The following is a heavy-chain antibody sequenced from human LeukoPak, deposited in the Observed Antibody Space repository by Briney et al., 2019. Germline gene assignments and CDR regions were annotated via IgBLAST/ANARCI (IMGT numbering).Heavy chain of an antibody. D-gene: IGHD2-21*02. J-gene: IGHJ4*02. CDR3: ARGNYGGDSYYFDY. Sequence: PGGSLRLSCAASGLTVSSNYMSWVRQAPGKGLEWVSVIYTDGRTFYAGSVKGRFTISRDSSKNTVYLQMNSLRVEDTAVYYCARGNYGGDSYYFDYWGRGALVTVSS. V-gene: IGHV3-53*01. CDR2: IYTDGRT. CDR1: GLTVSSNY.